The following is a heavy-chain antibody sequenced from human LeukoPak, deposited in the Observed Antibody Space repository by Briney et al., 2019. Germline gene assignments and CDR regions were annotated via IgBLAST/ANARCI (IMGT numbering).Heavy chain of an antibody. CDR2: IYPGDSDT. Sequence: GESLQISSQGSGYRFTSYWIGWVRQMPGKGLEWMGFIYPGDSDTRYNPSLQCQVTFSADKSIGTAYLQWSILKASDAAMYYCARLRLYCSSSSCYRNYDFWGQGTLVTVSS. CDR3: ARLRLYCSSSSCYRNYDF. CDR1: GYRFTSYW. J-gene: IGHJ4*02. V-gene: IGHV5-51*01. D-gene: IGHD2-2*02.